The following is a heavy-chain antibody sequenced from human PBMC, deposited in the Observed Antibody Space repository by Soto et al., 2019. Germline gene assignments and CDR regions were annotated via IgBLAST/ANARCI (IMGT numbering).Heavy chain of an antibody. D-gene: IGHD3-10*01. CDR2: IFTRDSET. Sequence: PGESLNTPCNCPGHLFHSHLLGLVRQTPGEGLEWMGLIFTRDSETKTSPSFQRHVSISIDHSINTVYLQWTSLKTTDTGIDFCARGYFDSGHGYDLWGQGTLVTVSP. V-gene: IGHV5-51*01. CDR3: ARGYFDSGHGYDL. J-gene: IGHJ5*02. CDR1: GHLFHSHL.